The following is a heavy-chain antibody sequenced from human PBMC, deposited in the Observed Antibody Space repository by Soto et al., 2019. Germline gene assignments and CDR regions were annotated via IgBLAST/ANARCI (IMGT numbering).Heavy chain of an antibody. CDR3: ARERVPAATWFDP. V-gene: IGHV3-11*06. J-gene: IGHJ5*02. CDR1: GFTFSDYY. Sequence: GGSLRLSCAASGFTFSDYYMSWIRQAPGKGLEWVSYISSSSSYTNYADSVKGRFTISRDNAKNSLYLQMNSLRAEDTAVYYCARERVPAATWFDPWGQGTLVTVSS. D-gene: IGHD2-2*01. CDR2: ISSSSSYT.